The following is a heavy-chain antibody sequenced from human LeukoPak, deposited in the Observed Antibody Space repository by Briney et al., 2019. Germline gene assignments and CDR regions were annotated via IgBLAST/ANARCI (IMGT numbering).Heavy chain of an antibody. Sequence: PGGTLRLSCAASGFTFSSYGMSWVRQAPGKGLEWVSAISGSGGSTYYADSVKGRFTISRDNSKNTLYLQMNSLRAEDAAVYYCARLLYRDAFDIWGQGTMVTVSS. V-gene: IGHV3-23*01. D-gene: IGHD2-8*01. CDR1: GFTFSSYG. CDR2: ISGSGGST. J-gene: IGHJ3*02. CDR3: ARLLYRDAFDI.